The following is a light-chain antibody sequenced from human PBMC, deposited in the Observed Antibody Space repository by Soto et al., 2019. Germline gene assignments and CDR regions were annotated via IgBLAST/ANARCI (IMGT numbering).Light chain of an antibody. V-gene: IGKV2-30*01. Sequence: DVVMTQSPLSLPVTLGQPASISCKSSQGLVYSDGNTYLNWFQQRPGQSPRRLIYRVSNRDSGVPDRFSAIGSGSDCTLKISRVEAEDVGVYYGMQGTHWPLTFGQGTKLEIK. CDR1: QGLVYSDGNTY. CDR2: RVS. CDR3: MQGTHWPLT. J-gene: IGKJ2*01.